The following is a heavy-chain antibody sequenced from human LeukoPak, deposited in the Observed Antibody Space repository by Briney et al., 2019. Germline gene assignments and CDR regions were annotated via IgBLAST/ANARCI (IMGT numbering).Heavy chain of an antibody. CDR2: IYYSGST. D-gene: IGHD3-3*01. Sequence: SETLSLTCAVSGGSISSGGYYWSWIRQPPGKGLEWIGYIYYSGSTNYNPSLKSRVTISVDTSKNQFSLKLSSVTAADTAVYYCARVGYYDFWSGYLVGMDVWGQGTTVTVSS. CDR1: GGSISSGGYY. V-gene: IGHV4-61*08. J-gene: IGHJ6*02. CDR3: ARVGYYDFWSGYLVGMDV.